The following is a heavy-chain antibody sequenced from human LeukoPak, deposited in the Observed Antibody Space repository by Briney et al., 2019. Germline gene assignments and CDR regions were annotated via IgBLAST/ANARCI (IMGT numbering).Heavy chain of an antibody. Sequence: GGSLRLSCAASGFTFSSYAMSWVRQAPGKGLEWVSAISGSGGSTYYADSVKGRFTISRDNSKNTLYPQMNSLRAEDTAVYYCAKESLWATVTNNYFVYWGQGTLVTVSS. V-gene: IGHV3-23*01. CDR2: ISGSGGST. J-gene: IGHJ4*02. D-gene: IGHD4-17*01. CDR1: GFTFSSYA. CDR3: AKESLWATVTNNYFVY.